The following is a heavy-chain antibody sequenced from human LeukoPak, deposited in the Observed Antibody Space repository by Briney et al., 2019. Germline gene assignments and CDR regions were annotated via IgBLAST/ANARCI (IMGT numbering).Heavy chain of an antibody. J-gene: IGHJ4*02. CDR1: GFTFSSYS. Sequence: PGGSLRLSCAASGFTFSSYSMTWVRQAPGKGLEWVSYISSSSSTIYYADSVKGRFTISRDNSKNTLYLQMNSLRAEDTAVYYCAKSIAAQEPYYFDYWGQGTLVTVSS. D-gene: IGHD6-6*01. CDR2: ISSSSSTI. CDR3: AKSIAAQEPYYFDY. V-gene: IGHV3-48*01.